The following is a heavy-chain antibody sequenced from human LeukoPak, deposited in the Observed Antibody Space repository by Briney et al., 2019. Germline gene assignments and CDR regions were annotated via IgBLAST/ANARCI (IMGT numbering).Heavy chain of an antibody. CDR2: IYSGGNT. V-gene: IGHV3-53*01. Sequence: GGSLRLSCAASGLTFSSNYMSWVRQAPGKGLEWVSLIYSGGNTDHSDSVKGRFTISRDISRNTVYLQMNSLRAEDTAVYYCARDGGYTAMDYWGQGTLVTVSS. CDR3: ARDGGYTAMDY. D-gene: IGHD5-18*01. J-gene: IGHJ4*02. CDR1: GLTFSSNY.